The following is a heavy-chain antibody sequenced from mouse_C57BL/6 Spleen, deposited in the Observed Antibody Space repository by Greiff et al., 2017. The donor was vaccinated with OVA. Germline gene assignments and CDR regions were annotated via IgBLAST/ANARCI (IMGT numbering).Heavy chain of an antibody. CDR3: ARTRYDGSSHGGFAY. V-gene: IGHV5-17*01. CDR2: ISSGSSTI. CDR1: GFTFSDYG. D-gene: IGHD1-1*01. Sequence: EVMLVESGGGLVKPGGSLKLSCAASGFTFSDYGMHWVRQAPEKGLEWVAYISSGSSTIYYADTVKGRFTISRDDAKNTLFLPMTSLRSEDAAMDYCARTRYDGSSHGGFAYWGQGTLVTVSA. J-gene: IGHJ3*01.